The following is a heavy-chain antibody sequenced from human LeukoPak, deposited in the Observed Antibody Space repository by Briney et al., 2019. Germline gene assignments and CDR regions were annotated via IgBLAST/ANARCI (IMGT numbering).Heavy chain of an antibody. V-gene: IGHV4-30-4*01. CDR1: GGSISSGDYY. CDR3: ARAYYYDRAFDI. CDR2: IYKSGTT. Sequence: PSETLSLTCTVSGGSISSGDYYWSWIRQPPGKGLEWIGYIYKSGTTYYNPSLKSRVTLSVDTSKNHFSLKLSSVTAADTAVHYCARAYYYDRAFDIWGQGTMVTVFS. D-gene: IGHD3-10*02. J-gene: IGHJ3*02.